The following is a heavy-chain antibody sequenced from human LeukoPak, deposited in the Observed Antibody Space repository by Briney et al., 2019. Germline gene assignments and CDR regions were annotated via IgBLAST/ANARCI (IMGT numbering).Heavy chain of an antibody. Sequence: SETLSLTCTVSGGSISSYYWSWIRQPPGKGLERIGYIYYSGSTNYNPSLKSRVTISVDASKNQFSLKLSSVTAADTAVYYCASFYYDSSGYYVDYWGQGTLVTVSS. V-gene: IGHV4-59*01. CDR1: GGSISSYY. CDR3: ASFYYDSSGYYVDY. CDR2: IYYSGST. J-gene: IGHJ4*02. D-gene: IGHD3-22*01.